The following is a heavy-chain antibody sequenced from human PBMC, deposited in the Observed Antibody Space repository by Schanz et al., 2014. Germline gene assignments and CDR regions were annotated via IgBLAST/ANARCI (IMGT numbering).Heavy chain of an antibody. V-gene: IGHV4-59*02. CDR1: GGSVSTYK. CDR2: ISYGGLS. J-gene: IGHJ4*02. D-gene: IGHD2-21*01. Sequence: QVQLQESGPGLVKPSETLSLTCTVSGGSVSTYKWGWIRQPPGKGLEYIGLISYGGLSDYNPSLKSRVTISLDTSKNQFSLNLNAVTAADTAVFYCARLKYCGGDCYVFDFWGQGTLVTVSS. CDR3: ARLKYCGGDCYVFDF.